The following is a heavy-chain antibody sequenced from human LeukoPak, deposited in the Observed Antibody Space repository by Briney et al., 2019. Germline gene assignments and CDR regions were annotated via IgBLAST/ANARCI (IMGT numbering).Heavy chain of an antibody. Sequence: SETLSLTCAVSGGSISSGGYSWSWIRQPPGKGLEWIGYIYHSGSTYYNPSLKSRVTISVDGSKNQFSLKLSSVTAADTAVYYCARGVAYYYDSSGYYFDYWGQGTLVTVSS. CDR2: IYHSGST. CDR3: ARGVAYYYDSSGYYFDY. CDR1: GGSISSGGYS. J-gene: IGHJ4*02. V-gene: IGHV4-30-2*01. D-gene: IGHD3-22*01.